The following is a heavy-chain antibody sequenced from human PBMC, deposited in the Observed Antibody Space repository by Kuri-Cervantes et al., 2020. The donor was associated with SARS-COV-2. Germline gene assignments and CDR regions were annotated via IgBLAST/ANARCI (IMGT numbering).Heavy chain of an antibody. D-gene: IGHD5-18*01. CDR1: GGSFSNFH. V-gene: IGHV4-34*01. CDR3: GSPAGGYKSGFDSLGF. CDR2: IHGSGGA. Sequence: GSLRLSCGVYGGSFSNFHWNWVRQPPGKGLEWIGEIHGSGGATYNSSLKSRVTLSVDASKNQFSLRLTSVTAADTAVYYCGSPAGGYKSGFDSLGFWGQGTLVTVSS. J-gene: IGHJ4*02.